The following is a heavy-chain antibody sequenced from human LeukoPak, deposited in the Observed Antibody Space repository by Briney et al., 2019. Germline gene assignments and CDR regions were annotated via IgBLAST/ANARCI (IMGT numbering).Heavy chain of an antibody. V-gene: IGHV3-30*02. CDR1: GFTFSSYG. J-gene: IGHJ4*02. Sequence: PGGSLRLSCVASGFTFSSYGMHWVRQAPGKGLEWVAFIRYDGTNKNYADSVKGRFTITRDNSKNTLYLQMNSLRAEDTAVYYCARLSTAVADNDNWGQGTLVTVSS. CDR2: IRYDGTNK. CDR3: ARLSTAVADNDN. D-gene: IGHD6-19*01.